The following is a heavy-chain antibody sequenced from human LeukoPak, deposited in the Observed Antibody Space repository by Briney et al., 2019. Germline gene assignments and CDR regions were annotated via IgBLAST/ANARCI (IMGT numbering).Heavy chain of an antibody. Sequence: ASVTVSFKGSVYTFTNFYIHWVRQAPGQGREWMGWMNPNSGDTSYAREFQDRVTMTRDTALNTAYMELSRLRSDDTAVYFCARRPVNCIIANCYVDYWGQGTLVTVSS. CDR1: VYTFTNFY. J-gene: IGHJ4*02. CDR2: MNPNSGDT. D-gene: IGHD3-3*02. CDR3: ARRPVNCIIANCYVDY. V-gene: IGHV1-2*02.